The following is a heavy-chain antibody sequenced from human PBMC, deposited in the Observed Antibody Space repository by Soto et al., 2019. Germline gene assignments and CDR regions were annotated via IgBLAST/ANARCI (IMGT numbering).Heavy chain of an antibody. CDR1: GYSISSGYY. V-gene: IGHV4-38-2*02. D-gene: IGHD4-4*01. CDR2: IYHSGST. J-gene: IGHJ5*02. Sequence: SETLSLTCAVSGYSISSGYYWGWIRQPPGKGLEWIGSIYHSGSTYYNPSLKSRVTISVDTSKNQFSLKLSSVTAADTAVYYCARDFSNYFFGWRGEVWFDPWGQGTLVTVSS. CDR3: ARDFSNYFFGWRGEVWFDP.